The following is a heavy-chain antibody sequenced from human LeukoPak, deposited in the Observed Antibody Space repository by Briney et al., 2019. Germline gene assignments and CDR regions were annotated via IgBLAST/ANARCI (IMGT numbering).Heavy chain of an antibody. CDR1: GGSISSSSYY. CDR3: ASYGDYVGQVDY. V-gene: IGHV4-39*01. J-gene: IGHJ4*02. D-gene: IGHD4-17*01. CDR2: IYYSGST. Sequence: SETLSLTCTVSGGSISSSSYYWGWIRQPPGKGLEWIGSIYYSGSTYYNPSLKSRVTISVDTSKNQFSLKPSSVTAADTAVYYCASYGDYVGQVDYWGQGTLVTVSS.